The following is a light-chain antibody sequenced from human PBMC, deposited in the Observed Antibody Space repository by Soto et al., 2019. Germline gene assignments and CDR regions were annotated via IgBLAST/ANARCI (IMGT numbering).Light chain of an antibody. CDR2: GAS. Sequence: EIVMTQSPATLSVSPGERATLSCRASQSVSSNLAWYQQKPGQAPRLLIYGASTRATGIPARFSGSGSGTEFTLTISSLQSEDFAVYYCQQYNNWWTFGXGTKVDIK. CDR3: QQYNNWWT. CDR1: QSVSSN. J-gene: IGKJ1*01. V-gene: IGKV3-15*01.